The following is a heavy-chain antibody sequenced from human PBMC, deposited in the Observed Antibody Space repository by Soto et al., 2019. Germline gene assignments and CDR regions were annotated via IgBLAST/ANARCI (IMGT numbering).Heavy chain of an antibody. CDR3: AKEYDSSGYYPDY. CDR1: GFTFSKYA. CDR2: ISGSGGST. D-gene: IGHD3-22*01. Sequence: GGSLRLSCAASGFTFSKYALTWVRQAPGKGLEWVSVISGSGGSTYFADSVKGRFTISRDNSKNTMYLQMSSLRAEDTAVYYSAKEYDSSGYYPDYWGQGTLVTVSS. V-gene: IGHV3-23*01. J-gene: IGHJ4*02.